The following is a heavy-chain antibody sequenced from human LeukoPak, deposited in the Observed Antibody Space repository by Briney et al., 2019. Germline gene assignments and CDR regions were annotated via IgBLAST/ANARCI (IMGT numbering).Heavy chain of an antibody. CDR1: GGSISSGNYY. CDR2: IYTSGST. D-gene: IGHD6-13*01. CDR3: AGDSSSSWYYFDL. V-gene: IGHV4-61*02. Sequence: SETLSLTCTVSGGSISSGNYYWSWIRQPAGKGLEWIGRIYTSGSTNYSPSLKSRVTISVDTSKNQFSLKLSSVTAADTAVYYCAGDSSSSWYYFDLWGQGTLVTVSS. J-gene: IGHJ4*02.